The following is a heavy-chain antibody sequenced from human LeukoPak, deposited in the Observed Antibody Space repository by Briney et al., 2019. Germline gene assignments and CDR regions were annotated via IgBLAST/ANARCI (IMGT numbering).Heavy chain of an antibody. J-gene: IGHJ4*02. Sequence: SVEVSCKASGGTFSSYAISWVRQAPGQGLEWMGGIIPIFGTANYAQKFQGRVTITADESTSTAYMELSSLRSEDTAVYYCARLDIAVAGTPGSYWGQGTLVTVSS. V-gene: IGHV1-69*01. CDR2: IIPIFGTA. D-gene: IGHD6-19*01. CDR1: GGTFSSYA. CDR3: ARLDIAVAGTPGSY.